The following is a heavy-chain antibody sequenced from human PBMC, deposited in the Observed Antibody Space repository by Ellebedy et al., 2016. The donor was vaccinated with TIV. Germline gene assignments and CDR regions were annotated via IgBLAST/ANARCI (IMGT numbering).Heavy chain of an antibody. D-gene: IGHD2-15*01. J-gene: IGHJ4*02. CDR2: ISGSGGST. CDR1: GFTFSSYA. V-gene: IGHV3-23*01. Sequence: GGPLRLSXAASGFTFSSYAMSWVRQAPGKGLEWVSAISGSGGSTYYADSVKGRFTISRDNSKNTLYLQMNSLRAEDTAVYYCAKDSRYCSGGSCYSSPAPGDYWGQGTLVTVSS. CDR3: AKDSRYCSGGSCYSSPAPGDY.